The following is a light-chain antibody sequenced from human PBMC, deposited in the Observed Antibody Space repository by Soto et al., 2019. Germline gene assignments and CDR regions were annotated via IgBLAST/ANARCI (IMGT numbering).Light chain of an antibody. V-gene: IGLV6-57*04. J-gene: IGLJ2*01. Sequence: NFMLTQPHSVSESPGKTVTISCTRSSGSIASNYVQWYQQRPGSVPTTVIYEDKQRPSGVPDRFSGSTDGSSNSASLTISGLQTEDEGDYYCQSYDSSTVVFGGGTKLTVL. CDR3: QSYDSSTVV. CDR2: EDK. CDR1: SGSIASNY.